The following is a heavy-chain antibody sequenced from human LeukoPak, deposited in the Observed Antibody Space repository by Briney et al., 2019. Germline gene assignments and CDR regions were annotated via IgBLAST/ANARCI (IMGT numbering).Heavy chain of an antibody. V-gene: IGHV3-48*03. CDR2: IGGSGSTI. D-gene: IGHD3-3*01. Sequence: GGSLRLSCAASGFTFSSYEMNWVRQAPGKGLEWVSYIGGSGSTIHYAESVKGRFTISRDNAKNSLYLQMNSLRVEDTAVYYCARVGFYDFWSGINFFDYWGQGTLVTVSS. CDR3: ARVGFYDFWSGINFFDY. J-gene: IGHJ4*02. CDR1: GFTFSSYE.